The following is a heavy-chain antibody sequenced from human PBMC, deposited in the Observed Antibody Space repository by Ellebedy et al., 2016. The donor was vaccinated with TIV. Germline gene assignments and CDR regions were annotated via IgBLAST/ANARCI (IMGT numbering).Heavy chain of an antibody. CDR2: ISAYNGNT. J-gene: IGHJ4*02. Sequence: AASVKVSCKASGYTFTSYGFSWARQAPGQGLEWMGWISAYNGNTNYAQKLQGRVTMTTDTSTTTAYMELRSLRSDDTAVYYCARDSIVVAGHDYWGQGTLVTVSS. D-gene: IGHD6-19*01. CDR1: GYTFTSYG. CDR3: ARDSIVVAGHDY. V-gene: IGHV1-18*01.